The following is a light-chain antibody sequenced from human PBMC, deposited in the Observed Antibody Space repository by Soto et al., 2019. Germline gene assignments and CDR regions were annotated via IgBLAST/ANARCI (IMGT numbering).Light chain of an antibody. J-gene: IGKJ2*01. Sequence: EIVLTQSPGTLSLSPGERATLSCRVSQSVSSSYLAWYQQKPGQAPRLLIYGASSRATGIPDRFSGSGSGTDFTLTISRLEPEDVAVYYCQQYGSSPPYTFGQGTKLEIK. CDR3: QQYGSSPPYT. CDR1: QSVSSSY. V-gene: IGKV3-20*01. CDR2: GAS.